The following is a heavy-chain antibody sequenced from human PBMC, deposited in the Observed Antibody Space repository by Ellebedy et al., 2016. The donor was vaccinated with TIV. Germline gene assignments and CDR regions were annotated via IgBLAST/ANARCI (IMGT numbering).Heavy chain of an antibody. V-gene: IGHV3-23*01. CDR1: GISLRSYA. J-gene: IGHJ4*02. Sequence: GESLKISCAASGISLRSYAMSWVRQAPGKGLEWVSTIGGTGGTTYYRESVKGRLTVSRDTSRNTLYLQMSSLSAEDTAVYYCWKLPVAYNWNYADDYWGQGTLVTVSS. CDR3: WKLPVAYNWNYADDY. D-gene: IGHD1-7*01. CDR2: IGGTGGTT.